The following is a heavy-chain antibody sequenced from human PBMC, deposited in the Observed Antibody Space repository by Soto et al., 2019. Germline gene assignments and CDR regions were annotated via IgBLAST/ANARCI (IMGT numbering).Heavy chain of an antibody. V-gene: IGHV4-39*01. J-gene: IGHJ5*02. CDR2: IYYSGST. CDR3: ARPIRRFLEWHTFDP. CDR1: GGSISSSSYY. Sequence: SETLSLTCTVSGGSISSSSYYWGWIRQPPGKGLEWIGSIYYSGSTYYNPSLKSRVTISVDTSKNQFSLKLSSVTAADTAVYYCARPIRRFLEWHTFDPWGQGTLVTVSS. D-gene: IGHD3-3*01.